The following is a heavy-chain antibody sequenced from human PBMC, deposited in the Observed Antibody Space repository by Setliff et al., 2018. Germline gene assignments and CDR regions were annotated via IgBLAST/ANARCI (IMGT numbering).Heavy chain of an antibody. CDR3: ARHVGSRGRGYNYYYYYMDV. Sequence: SETLSLTCAVYGGSFSGYYWSWIRQPPGKGLEWIGSIYYSGTTYYNPSLKSRFTMSVDTSRNQFSLKLSSVTAADTAVYYCARHVGSRGRGYNYYYYYMDVWGKGTTVTVSS. CDR1: GGSFSGYY. J-gene: IGHJ6*03. V-gene: IGHV4-34*01. CDR2: IYYSGTT. D-gene: IGHD3-10*01.